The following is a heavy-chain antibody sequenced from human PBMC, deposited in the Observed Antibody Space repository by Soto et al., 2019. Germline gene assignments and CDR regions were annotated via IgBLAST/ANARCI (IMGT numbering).Heavy chain of an antibody. CDR3: ARVLGYYDSSGYGDWYFDL. CDR2: IYYSGST. CDR1: GSSISSDY. V-gene: IGHV4-59*01. J-gene: IGHJ2*01. D-gene: IGHD3-22*01. Sequence: SETLSLTCTVSGSSISSDYWSWVRQPRWKGLEWIGYIYYSGSTNYNPSLKSRVTISVDTSKNQFSLKLSSVTAADTAVYYCARVLGYYDSSGYGDWYFDLWGRGTLVTVSS.